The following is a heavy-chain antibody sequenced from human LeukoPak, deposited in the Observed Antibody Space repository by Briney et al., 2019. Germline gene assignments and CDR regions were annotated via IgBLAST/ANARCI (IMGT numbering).Heavy chain of an antibody. D-gene: IGHD2-8*01. J-gene: IGHJ6*03. V-gene: IGHV3-30*02. CDR1: GFTFSSYG. Sequence: GGSLRLSCAASGFTFSSYGMHWVRQAPGKGLEWVAFIRYDGSNKYYADSVKGRFTISRDNSKNTLYLQMNSLRAEDTAVYYCAKDRCSNGIGCYYYYMDVWGKGTTVTISS. CDR2: IRYDGSNK. CDR3: AKDRCSNGIGCYYYYMDV.